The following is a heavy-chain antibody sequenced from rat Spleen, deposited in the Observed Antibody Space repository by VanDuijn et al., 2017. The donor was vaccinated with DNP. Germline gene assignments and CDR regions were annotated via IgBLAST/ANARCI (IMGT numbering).Heavy chain of an antibody. CDR1: GFTFSNYG. Sequence: EVQLVESGGGLVQPGRSLKLSCAASGFTFSNYGMAWVRQAPTKGLEWVATISYDGSSTYYRDSVKGRFTISRDNAKSTLYLQMDSLRSEDTATYYCARPPYYYSSSYYFDYWGQGTLVTVSS. CDR3: ARPPYYYSSSYYFDY. J-gene: IGHJ3*01. V-gene: IGHV5-29*01. D-gene: IGHD1-2*01. CDR2: ISYDGSST.